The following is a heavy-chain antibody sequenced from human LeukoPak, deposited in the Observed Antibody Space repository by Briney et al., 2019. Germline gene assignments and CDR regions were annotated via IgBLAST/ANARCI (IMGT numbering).Heavy chain of an antibody. V-gene: IGHV4-34*01. D-gene: IGHD3-3*01. CDR3: ARGFMGSDTIFGVVILPYNWFDP. Sequence: KPSETLSLTCAVYGGSFSGYYWSWLRQPPGKGLEGIGEINHSGSNNYNPSLKSRVAISVDTYKNQFSLKLSSVTAADTAVYYCARGFMGSDTIFGVVILPYNWFDPWGQGTLVTVSS. CDR2: INHSGSN. J-gene: IGHJ5*02. CDR1: GGSFSGYY.